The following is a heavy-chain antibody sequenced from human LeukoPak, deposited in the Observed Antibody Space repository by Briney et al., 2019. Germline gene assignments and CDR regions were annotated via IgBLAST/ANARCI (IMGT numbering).Heavy chain of an antibody. CDR3: ARDPVYYDSSGYYYPHYFDY. D-gene: IGHD3-22*01. V-gene: IGHV1-46*01. Sequence: ASVKVSCKASGYTFTSYYMHWVRQAPGQGLEWMGIINPSGGSTSYAQKFQGRVTMTRDMSTSTVYMELSSLRSEDTAVYYCARDPVYYDSSGYYYPHYFDYWGQGTLVTVSS. CDR2: INPSGGST. CDR1: GYTFTSYY. J-gene: IGHJ4*02.